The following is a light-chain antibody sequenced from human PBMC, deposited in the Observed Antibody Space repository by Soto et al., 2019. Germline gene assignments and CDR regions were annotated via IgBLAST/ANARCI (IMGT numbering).Light chain of an antibody. CDR3: QHRHN. CDR2: DAS. CDR1: QTVTND. Sequence: EIVLTQSPATLSLSPGERATLSCRASQTVTNDFDFAWYQQKPGQAPRLLIYDASNRATGIPARFSGSGSGTDFTLTISSLEPEDFAVYYCQHRHNVGPGTKVDIK. J-gene: IGKJ3*01. V-gene: IGKV3-11*01.